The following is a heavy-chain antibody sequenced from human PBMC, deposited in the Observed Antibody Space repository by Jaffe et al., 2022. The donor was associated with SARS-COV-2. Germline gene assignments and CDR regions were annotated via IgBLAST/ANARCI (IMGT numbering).Heavy chain of an antibody. CDR2: IYYSGST. J-gene: IGHJ6*02. D-gene: IGHD1-26*01. V-gene: IGHV4-30-4*01. CDR1: GGSISSGDYY. CDR3: AREGGSYPYYYYGMDV. Sequence: QVQLQESGPGLVKPSQTLSLTCTVSGGSISSGDYYWSWIRQPPGKGLEWIGYIYYSGSTYYNPSLKSRVTISVDTSKNQFSLKLSSVTAADTAVYYCAREGGSYPYYYYGMDVWGQGTTVTVSS.